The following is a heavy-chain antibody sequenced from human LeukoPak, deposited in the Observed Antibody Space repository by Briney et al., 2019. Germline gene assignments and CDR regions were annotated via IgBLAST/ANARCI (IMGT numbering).Heavy chain of an antibody. CDR1: GYTFTNYY. CDR2: INPSGGSP. CDR3: AVSAHYYDSSGPFHY. V-gene: IGHV1-46*01. J-gene: IGHJ4*02. D-gene: IGHD3-22*01. Sequence: ASVKVSCKASGYTFTNYYMHWVRQAPGQGLEWMGIINPSGGSPNYAQKFQGRVTMTRDTSTSTVYMELSSLTSDDTAVYYCAVSAHYYDSSGPFHYWGQGTLVTVSS.